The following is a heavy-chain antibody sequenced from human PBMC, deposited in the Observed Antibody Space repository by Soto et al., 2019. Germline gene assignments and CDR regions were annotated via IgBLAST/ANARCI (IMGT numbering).Heavy chain of an antibody. V-gene: IGHV3-30-3*01. CDR3: AKDRGGDCPDNSCYFGADY. Sequence: GGSLRLSCAASGITFSTYAMHWVRQAPGKGLECVAVISDTGSSHYYAASVEGRFTISRENSKNTLSLHMDRLRVEDTAVYYCAKDRGGDCPDNSCYFGADYWGQGTPVTVSS. J-gene: IGHJ4*02. D-gene: IGHD2-2*01. CDR1: GITFSTYA. CDR2: ISDTGSSH.